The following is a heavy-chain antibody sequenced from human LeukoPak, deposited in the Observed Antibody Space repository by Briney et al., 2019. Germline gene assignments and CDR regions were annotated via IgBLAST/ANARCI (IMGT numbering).Heavy chain of an antibody. D-gene: IGHD3-22*01. CDR3: ARDDSSGYYAYNFDY. Sequence: PGGSLRLSCAASGFTFISYSMNWVRQAPGKGLEWVSSISSSSSYIYYADSVKGRFTISRDNAKNSLYLQMNSLRAEDTAVYYCARDDSSGYYAYNFDYWGQGTLVTVSS. CDR2: ISSSSSYI. V-gene: IGHV3-21*01. J-gene: IGHJ4*02. CDR1: GFTFISYS.